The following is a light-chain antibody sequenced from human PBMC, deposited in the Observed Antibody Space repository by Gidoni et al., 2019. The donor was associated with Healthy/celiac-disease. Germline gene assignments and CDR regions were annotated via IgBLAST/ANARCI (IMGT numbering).Light chain of an antibody. J-gene: IGKJ4*01. Sequence: IHLPHSPSSLSASVGERVTITSQASKDISNYLNWYQQKPGKAPKLLIYDAANWKTGGPSRFSGSGSGTDVTFTISSMQQEDIATYYCQQYDNIPPGTFGGGTKVEIK. V-gene: IGKV1-33*01. CDR2: DAA. CDR1: KDISNY. CDR3: QQYDNIPPGT.